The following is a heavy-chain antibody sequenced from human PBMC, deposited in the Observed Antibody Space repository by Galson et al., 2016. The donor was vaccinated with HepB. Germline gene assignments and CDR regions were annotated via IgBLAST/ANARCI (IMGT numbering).Heavy chain of an antibody. CDR2: IWSDGSRK. D-gene: IGHD2/OR15-2a*01. Sequence: SLRLPGPASGSTFSSSGLHWVRRAPGKGLEWVAVIWSDGSRKHYAESVKGRFTISRDTSKNTLYLQMNGLRAEDTAVYYCAKVIGRDAYYYYGMDVWGQGTTVTVSS. CDR3: AKVIGRDAYYYYGMDV. V-gene: IGHV3-33*06. J-gene: IGHJ6*02. CDR1: GSTFSSSG.